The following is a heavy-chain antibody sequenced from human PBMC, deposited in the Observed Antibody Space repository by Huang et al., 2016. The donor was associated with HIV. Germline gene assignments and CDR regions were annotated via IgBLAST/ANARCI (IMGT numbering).Heavy chain of an antibody. CDR2: VNDSGAT. Sequence: QMQLQQRGAGLLKPSETLSLTCGVSGGSFTGNYLTWIRQAPGKGLEWIGEVNDSGATNYNSSLKVRGTISLDKSNRELSLNLRSVTAADTAVYYCARQWTILEWLLGLDVWGQGTTVIVSS. J-gene: IGHJ6*02. V-gene: IGHV4-34*02. CDR3: ARQWTILEWLLGLDV. CDR1: GGSFTGNY. D-gene: IGHD3-3*01.